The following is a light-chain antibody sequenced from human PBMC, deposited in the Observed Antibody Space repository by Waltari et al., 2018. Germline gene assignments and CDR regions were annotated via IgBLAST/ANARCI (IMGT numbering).Light chain of an antibody. CDR3: MQGARWPRT. V-gene: IGKV2-30*02. Sequence: AVLSHSPLFLPVTLGQPASMSRSSSQGPVHSDGNTYLNWFHQRPGRSPRHLIYEISMRESGVPDRFSGSGSGTDFTLKISRVEAEDVGVYYCMQGARWPRTFGQGTKLEI. J-gene: IGKJ2*01. CDR1: QGPVHSDGNTY. CDR2: EIS.